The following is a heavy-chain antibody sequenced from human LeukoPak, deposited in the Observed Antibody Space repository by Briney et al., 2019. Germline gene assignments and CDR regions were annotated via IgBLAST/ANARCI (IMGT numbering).Heavy chain of an antibody. Sequence: SETLSLTCTVSGGSINSDSYYWSWIRQPAGKGLEWIGRIYTSGSTNYNPSLKSRVTISVDTSKNQFSLKLSSVTAADTAVYYCARVSYGPDGSGWRDFDYWGQGTLVTVSS. V-gene: IGHV4-61*02. CDR3: ARVSYGPDGSGWRDFDY. J-gene: IGHJ4*02. CDR2: IYTSGST. D-gene: IGHD3-10*01. CDR1: GGSINSDSYY.